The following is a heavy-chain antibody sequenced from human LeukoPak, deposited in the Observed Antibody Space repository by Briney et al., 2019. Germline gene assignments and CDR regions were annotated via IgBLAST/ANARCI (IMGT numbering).Heavy chain of an antibody. CDR1: GGSISSYY. CDR2: IYYSGST. CDR3: ARDPNELNWFDP. J-gene: IGHJ5*02. V-gene: IGHV4-59*12. D-gene: IGHD1-1*01. Sequence: SETLSLTCTVSGGSISSYYWSWMRQPPGKGLEWIGYIYYSGSTNYNPSLKSRVTISVDTSKNQFSLTLSSVTAADTAVYYCARDPNELNWFDPWGQGTLVTVSS.